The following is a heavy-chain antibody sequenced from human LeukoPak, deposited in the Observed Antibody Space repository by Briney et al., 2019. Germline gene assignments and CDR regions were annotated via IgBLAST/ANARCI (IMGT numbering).Heavy chain of an antibody. Sequence: VGSLSLSCAASGFTSSSYAMSWVGQAPGKGREWGAAVSGSVGSTYYADSVKGGFTISRDNSKNTLYLQMYSLRAEETPVYYSTKGANTSSTGAFDISGQGTMATVPS. CDR3: TKGANTSSTGAFDI. J-gene: IGHJ3*02. CDR1: GFTSSSYA. V-gene: IGHV3-23*01. CDR2: VSGSVGST. D-gene: IGHD6-6*01.